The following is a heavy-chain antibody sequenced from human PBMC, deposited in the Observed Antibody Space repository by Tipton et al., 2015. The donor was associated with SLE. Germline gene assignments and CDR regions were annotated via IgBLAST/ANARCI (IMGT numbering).Heavy chain of an antibody. CDR1: NGSINYYH. Sequence: TLSLTCTVSNGSINYYHWSWIRQPPGKGLEWIGWIYGSGTTRHNPSLKRRVTISVDTSRNHLSLKLSSVTAADTAVYYCAKSGVSGGFDYWGQGTLVTVSS. V-gene: IGHV4-59*12. CDR2: IYGSGTT. J-gene: IGHJ4*02. CDR3: AKSGVSGGFDY. D-gene: IGHD3-16*01.